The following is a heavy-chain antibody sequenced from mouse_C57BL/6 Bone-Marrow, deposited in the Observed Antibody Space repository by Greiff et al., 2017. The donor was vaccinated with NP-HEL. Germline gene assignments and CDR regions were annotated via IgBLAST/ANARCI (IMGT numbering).Heavy chain of an antibody. D-gene: IGHD2-4*01. CDR2: IRNKANGYTT. CDR1: GFTFTDYY. CDR3: ARSIYYDYADDPFYAMDY. Sequence: EVKVVESGGGLVQPGGSLSLSCAASGFTFTDYYMSWVRQPPGKALEWLGFIRNKANGYTTEYSASVKGRFTISRDNSQSILYPQMNALRAEDSATYYCARSIYYDYADDPFYAMDYWGQGTSVTVSS. V-gene: IGHV7-3*01. J-gene: IGHJ4*01.